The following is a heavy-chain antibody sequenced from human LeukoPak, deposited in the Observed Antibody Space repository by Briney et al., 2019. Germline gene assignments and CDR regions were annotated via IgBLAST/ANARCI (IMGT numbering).Heavy chain of an antibody. D-gene: IGHD3-10*01. CDR2: ISSSSSYI. Sequence: GGSLRLSCAASGFTFSSYRMTWVRQALGKGLEWVSSISSSSSYIYYADSVKGRFTISRDNAKNSLYLQMNSLGAEDTAVYYCARDRVTSGGLNWFDPWGQGTLVTVSS. J-gene: IGHJ5*02. CDR3: ARDRVTSGGLNWFDP. CDR1: GFTFSSYR. V-gene: IGHV3-21*01.